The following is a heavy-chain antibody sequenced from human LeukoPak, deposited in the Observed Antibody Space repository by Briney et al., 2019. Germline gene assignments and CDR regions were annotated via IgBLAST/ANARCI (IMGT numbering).Heavy chain of an antibody. D-gene: IGHD2-2*02. CDR3: ARSLIVVVPAAIPENYYYYMDV. CDR1: GGSISSGGYY. V-gene: IGHV4-30-2*01. CDR2: INHSGST. Sequence: SQTLSLTCTVSGGSISSGGYYWSWIRQPPGKGLEWIGEINHSGSTNYNPSLKSRVTISVDTSKNQFSLKLSSVTAADTAVYYCARSLIVVVPAAIPENYYYYMDVWGKGTTVTVSS. J-gene: IGHJ6*03.